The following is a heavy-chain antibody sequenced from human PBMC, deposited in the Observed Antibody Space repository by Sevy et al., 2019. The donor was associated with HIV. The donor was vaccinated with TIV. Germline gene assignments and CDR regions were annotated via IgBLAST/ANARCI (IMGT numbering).Heavy chain of an antibody. D-gene: IGHD4-17*01. Sequence: GGSLRLSCAASGFTFSSYSMNWVRQAPGKGLEWVSSISSSSSYIYYSDSVKGRFTISRDNAKNSLYLQMNSLRAEDAAVYYCARASGDYVSEYLQHWGQGTLVTVSS. J-gene: IGHJ1*01. CDR2: ISSSSSYI. V-gene: IGHV3-21*01. CDR1: GFTFSSYS. CDR3: ARASGDYVSEYLQH.